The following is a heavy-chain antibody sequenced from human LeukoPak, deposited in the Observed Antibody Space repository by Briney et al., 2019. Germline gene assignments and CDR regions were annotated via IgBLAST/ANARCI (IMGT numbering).Heavy chain of an antibody. CDR2: INHSGST. CDR3: ARGKQRSV. D-gene: IGHD6-25*01. CDR1: GGSFSGYY. V-gene: IGHV4-34*01. J-gene: IGHJ3*01. Sequence: PSETLSLTCAVYGGSFSGYYWSWIRQPPGKGLEWIGEINHSGSTNYNPSLKSRVTISVDTSKNQFSLKLSSVTAADTAVYYCARGKQRSVWGQGTVVTVSS.